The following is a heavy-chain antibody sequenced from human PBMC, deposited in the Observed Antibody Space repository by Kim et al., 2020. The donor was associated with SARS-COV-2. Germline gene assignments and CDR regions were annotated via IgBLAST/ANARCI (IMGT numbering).Heavy chain of an antibody. Sequence: YYVESVKGRLTISRDNAKNSLYLQMNSLRAEDTAVYYCARGFGGATYFDYWGQGTLVTVSS. V-gene: IGHV3-7*03. J-gene: IGHJ4*02. D-gene: IGHD1-26*01. CDR3: ARGFGGATYFDY.